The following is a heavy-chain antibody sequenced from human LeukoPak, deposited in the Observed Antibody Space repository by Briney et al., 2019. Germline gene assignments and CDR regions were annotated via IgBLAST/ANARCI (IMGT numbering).Heavy chain of an antibody. CDR2: IKEDGNEI. V-gene: IGHV3-7*01. CDR3: ARSPDGVDY. CDR1: GFPFSSYW. J-gene: IGHJ4*02. Sequence: GGSLRLSCVASGFPFSSYWMTWVRQAPGKGLEWVANIKEDGNEIFYVDSVKGRFTISRDNAKNSLYLQMNSLRAEDTAVYYCARSPDGVDYWGQGTLVTVSS. D-gene: IGHD3-10*01.